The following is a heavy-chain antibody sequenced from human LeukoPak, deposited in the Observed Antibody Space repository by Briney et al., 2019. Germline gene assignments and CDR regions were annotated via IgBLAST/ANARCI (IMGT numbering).Heavy chain of an antibody. J-gene: IGHJ3*02. CDR2: ISGSSGII. CDR1: GFTFNTYT. CDR3: ASLVGATTVAFDI. D-gene: IGHD1-26*01. V-gene: IGHV3-48*01. Sequence: GGSLRLSCAASGFTFNTYTMNWVRQAPGKGLEWVSYISGSSGIIDYADSVRGRFTISRDNAKNSLYLQMNSLGAEDTAVYYCASLVGATTVAFDIWGQGTMVTVSS.